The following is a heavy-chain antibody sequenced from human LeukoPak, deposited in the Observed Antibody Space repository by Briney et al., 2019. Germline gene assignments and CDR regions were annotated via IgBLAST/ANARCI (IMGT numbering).Heavy chain of an antibody. D-gene: IGHD4-23*01. CDR1: GYSFSSYW. J-gene: IGHJ3*02. CDR3: ARPGSVVDDAFDI. Sequence: GESLKISCKGSGYSFSSYWLGWVRQMPGKGLEWMGIIYPGDSDTRYSPSFQGQVTISADKSISTAYLQWSSLKASDTAMYYCARPGSVVDDAFDIWGQGTMVTVSS. CDR2: IYPGDSDT. V-gene: IGHV5-51*01.